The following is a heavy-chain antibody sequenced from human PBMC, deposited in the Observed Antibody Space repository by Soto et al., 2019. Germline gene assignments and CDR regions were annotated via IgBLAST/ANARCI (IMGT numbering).Heavy chain of an antibody. CDR2: ISAYNGNT. CDR1: GYTFTSYG. Sequence: ASVKVSCKASGYTFTSYGISWVRQAPGQGLEWMGWISAYNGNTNYAQKLQGRVTMTTDTSTSTAYMELRSLRSDDTAVYYCASLIYSSGRNLFDPRGQGSPVIVSS. V-gene: IGHV1-18*01. CDR3: ASLIYSSGRNLFDP. J-gene: IGHJ5*02. D-gene: IGHD6-19*01.